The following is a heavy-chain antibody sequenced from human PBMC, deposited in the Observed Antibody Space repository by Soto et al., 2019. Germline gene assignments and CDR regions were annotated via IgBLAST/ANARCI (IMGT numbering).Heavy chain of an antibody. Sequence: EVQLVESGGGLVQPGGSLRLSCAASGFTFTSHWMHWVRQAPGKGPVWVSRINGDGTSISYADSVKGRFTISRDNAKNTLYLQMNSLRAEDTAVYYCAREIIELTGAIRWFDPWGQGTLVTVSS. CDR2: INGDGTSI. J-gene: IGHJ5*02. CDR1: GFTFTSHW. CDR3: AREIIELTGAIRWFDP. D-gene: IGHD1-7*01. V-gene: IGHV3-74*01.